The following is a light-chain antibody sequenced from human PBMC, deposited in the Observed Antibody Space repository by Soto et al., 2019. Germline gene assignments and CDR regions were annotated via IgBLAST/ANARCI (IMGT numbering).Light chain of an antibody. CDR1: QGISSF. V-gene: IGKV1-9*01. Sequence: IQLTQSPSSLSSSLGXRVTITCRASQGISSFLAWYQQKPGKAPKLLIYAASTLQSGVPSRFSGSGSGTDFTLTISSLQPEDFATYFCQQLNSYPITFGQGTRLEIK. CDR2: AAS. CDR3: QQLNSYPIT. J-gene: IGKJ5*01.